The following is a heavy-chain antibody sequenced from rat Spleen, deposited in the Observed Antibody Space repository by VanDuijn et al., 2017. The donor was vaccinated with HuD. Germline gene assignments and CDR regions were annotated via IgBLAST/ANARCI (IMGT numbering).Heavy chain of an antibody. Sequence: VQLQESGPGLVQPSQTLSLTCTVSGFSLTSYGVSWVRQPPGKGLEWIGAIWSGGSTDYNSALKSRLSISRDTSKNQVFLKMNSLQTDDTGTYYYTSYFDYWGQGVMVTVSS. V-gene: IGHV2-4*01. J-gene: IGHJ2*01. CDR2: IWSGGST. CDR1: GFSLTSYG. CDR3: TSYFDY.